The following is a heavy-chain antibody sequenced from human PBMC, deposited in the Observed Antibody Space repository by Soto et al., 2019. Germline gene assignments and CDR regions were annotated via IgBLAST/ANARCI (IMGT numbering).Heavy chain of an antibody. J-gene: IGHJ4*02. Sequence: QVQLVQSGAEVKKPGSSVKVSCKASGGTFSSYTISWVRQAPGQGLEWMGRIIPILGIANYAQKFQGRVTITADKSTSTAYMELSSLGSEDTAVYYCARDRGVGYSYGYIDYWGQGTLVTVSS. CDR3: ARDRGVGYSYGYIDY. D-gene: IGHD5-18*01. V-gene: IGHV1-69*08. CDR2: IIPILGIA. CDR1: GGTFSSYT.